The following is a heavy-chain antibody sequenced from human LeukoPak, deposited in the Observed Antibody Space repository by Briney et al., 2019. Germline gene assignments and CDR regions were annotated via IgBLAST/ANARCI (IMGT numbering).Heavy chain of an antibody. D-gene: IGHD4-17*01. CDR2: IRSKAKNYAT. Sequence: PGGSPRLSCAASGFTLSGSAMHWVRQASGRGLEWVGRIRSKAKNYATAYVASVKGRFSVSRDDSKNTAYLQMNSLKTEDTGVYYCTRADDYDDYERHFQDWGQGTLVTVSS. V-gene: IGHV3-73*01. J-gene: IGHJ1*01. CDR3: TRADDYDDYERHFQD. CDR1: GFTLSGSA.